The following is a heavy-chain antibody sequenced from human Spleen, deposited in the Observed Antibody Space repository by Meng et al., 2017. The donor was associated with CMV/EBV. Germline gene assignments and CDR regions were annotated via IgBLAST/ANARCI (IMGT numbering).Heavy chain of an antibody. D-gene: IGHD5-24*01. Sequence: GESLKISCAASGFTFSSYSMNWVRQAPGKGLEWVSSISSSSYIYYADSVKGRFTISRDNAKNSLYLQMNSLRAEDTAVYYCATRRDGYNTHWGQGTLVTVSS. CDR2: ISSSSYI. CDR1: GFTFSSYS. J-gene: IGHJ4*02. CDR3: ATRRDGYNTH. V-gene: IGHV3-21*04.